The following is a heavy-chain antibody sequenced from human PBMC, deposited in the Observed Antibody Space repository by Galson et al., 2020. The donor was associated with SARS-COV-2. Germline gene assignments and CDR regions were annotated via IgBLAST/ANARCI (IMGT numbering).Heavy chain of an antibody. D-gene: IGHD5-12*01. V-gene: IGHV4-4*02. J-gene: IGHJ4*02. CDR1: GGSISSSHW. CDR3: ARDKGTWTKHVDY. CDR2: IYHSGTT. Sequence: SETLSLTCPVSGGSISSSHWWSWVRQPPGTGLEWIGEIYHSGTTNYNPSLKSRVTISVDKSKNQFSLKLSSVTAADTAVYYCARDKGTWTKHVDYWGQGTLVTVSA.